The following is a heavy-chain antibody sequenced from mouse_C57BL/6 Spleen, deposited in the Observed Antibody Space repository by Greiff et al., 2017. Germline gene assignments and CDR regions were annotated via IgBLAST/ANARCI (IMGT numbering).Heavy chain of an antibody. D-gene: IGHD2-4*01. CDR3: ARDPHDYDAGYYAMDY. CDR2: ISDGGSYT. J-gene: IGHJ4*01. Sequence: EVQLVESGGGLVKPGGSLKLSCAASGFTFSSYAMSWVRQTPEKRLEWVATISDGGSYTYYPDNVKGRFTISRDNAKNNLYLQMSHLKSEDTAMYYCARDPHDYDAGYYAMDYWGQGTSVTVSS. CDR1: GFTFSSYA. V-gene: IGHV5-4*01.